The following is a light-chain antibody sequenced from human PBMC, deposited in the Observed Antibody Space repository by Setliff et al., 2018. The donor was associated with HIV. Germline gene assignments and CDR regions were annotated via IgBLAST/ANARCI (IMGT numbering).Light chain of an antibody. CDR3: SSYAVTNTLP. V-gene: IGLV2-14*01. Sequence: QSALTQPAPVSGSPGQSITISCTGTSSDVGGYSHVSWYQQHPGKAPKLIIYEVSNRPSGVSNRFSGSKSGNTASLTISGLQAEDEADYYCSSYAVTNTLPFGTGTKGTVL. J-gene: IGLJ1*01. CDR1: SSDVGGYSH. CDR2: EVS.